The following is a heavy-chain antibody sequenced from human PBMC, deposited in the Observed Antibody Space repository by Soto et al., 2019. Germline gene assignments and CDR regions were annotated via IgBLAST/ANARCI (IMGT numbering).Heavy chain of an antibody. CDR3: ARGRYRNGWSYYDY. J-gene: IGHJ4*02. V-gene: IGHV3-33*01. Sequence: QVQLVESGGGVVQPGMSLSLSCAASGFTFSDYAMDWVRQAPGKGLEWVALTSHDERKISYADSVKGRFTISRGYSEKTLYAHMYTMSAEDTAVHDWARGRYRNGWSYYDYWGQGTLVTVS. CDR2: TSHDERKI. D-gene: IGHD6-19*01. CDR1: GFTFSDYA.